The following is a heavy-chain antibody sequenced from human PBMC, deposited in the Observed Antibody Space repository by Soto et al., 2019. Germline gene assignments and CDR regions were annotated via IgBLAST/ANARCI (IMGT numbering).Heavy chain of an antibody. CDR2: MDPKTGNT. CDR1: GYSFTSYD. D-gene: IGHD6-19*01. J-gene: IGHJ4*02. CDR3: ARGRGWRDY. Sequence: RPSVKVSCKASGYSFTSYDINWVRQATGQGLEWMGWMDPKTGNTDYGQKFQGRVTMTRNTSISTAYMELSSLTSEDTAVYYCARGRGWRDYWGQGTLVTVSS. V-gene: IGHV1-8*01.